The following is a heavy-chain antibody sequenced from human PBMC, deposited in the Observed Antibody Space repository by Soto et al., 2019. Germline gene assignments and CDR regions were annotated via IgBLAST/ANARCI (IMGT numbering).Heavy chain of an antibody. CDR3: ARSLVGATTLGFDY. J-gene: IGHJ4*02. CDR1: GRSISSSCYY. CDR2: IYYSGST. D-gene: IGHD1-26*01. V-gene: IGHV4-39*01. Sequence: PSETLSLTCTVPGRSISSSCYYWGWIRQPPWNGLEWIGSIYYSGSTYYNPSLKSRVTISVYTSKNQFSLKLSSVTAADTAVYYCARSLVGATTLGFDYWGQGTLVTVS.